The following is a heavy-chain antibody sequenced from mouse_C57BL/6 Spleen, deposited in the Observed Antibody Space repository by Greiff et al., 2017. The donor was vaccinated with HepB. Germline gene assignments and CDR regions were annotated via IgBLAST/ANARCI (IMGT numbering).Heavy chain of an antibody. J-gene: IGHJ4*01. CDR3: TRITTVVGRGYAMGY. Sequence: EVQLQQSGAELVRPGASVKLSCTASGFNIKDYYMHWVKQRPEQGLEWIGRIDPEDGDNDYAPKFQGKATMTPDTSSNTAYLQLSILTSEDTAVYYCTRITTVVGRGYAMGYWGQGTSVTVSS. V-gene: IGHV14-1*01. CDR2: IDPEDGDN. D-gene: IGHD1-1*01. CDR1: GFNIKDYY.